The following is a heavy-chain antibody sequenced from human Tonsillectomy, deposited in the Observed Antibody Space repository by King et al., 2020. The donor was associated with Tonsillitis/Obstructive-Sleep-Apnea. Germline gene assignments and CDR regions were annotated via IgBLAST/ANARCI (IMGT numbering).Heavy chain of an antibody. Sequence: QVQLVESGGGLVKPGGSLRLSCAASGFTFSDYYMSWIRQAPGKGLEWISYISNGGSIIYYADSVKGRFTISRDNAKNSLYLQMNSLRAEDTAVYYCARVRLSSGAFYFDYWGQGTLVTVSS. J-gene: IGHJ4*02. D-gene: IGHD3-16*02. CDR2: ISNGGSII. CDR1: GFTFSDYY. CDR3: ARVRLSSGAFYFDY. V-gene: IGHV3-11*01.